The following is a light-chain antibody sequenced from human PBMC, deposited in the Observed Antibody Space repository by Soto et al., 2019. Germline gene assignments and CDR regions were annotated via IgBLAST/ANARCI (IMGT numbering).Light chain of an antibody. V-gene: IGKV3-11*01. J-gene: IGKJ4*01. CDR3: NQHSNCLLA. Sequence: EIVLTQSPATLSLSPGERATLSCRASQSVSSYLAWYQQKPGQAPRLLIYDASNRATGIPARFSGSGSGTDFTLTISSLEPEDFAVSYCNQHSNCLLAFGGGTKVEIK. CDR1: QSVSSY. CDR2: DAS.